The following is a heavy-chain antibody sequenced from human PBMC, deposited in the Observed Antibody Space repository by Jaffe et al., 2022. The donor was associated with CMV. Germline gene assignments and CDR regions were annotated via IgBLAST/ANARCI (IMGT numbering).Heavy chain of an antibody. CDR2: IDWDDDK. D-gene: IGHD3-3*01. V-gene: IGHV2-70*15. Sequence: QVTLRESGPALVKPTQTLTLTCTFSGFSLSTSGMCVSWIRQPPGKALEWLARIDWDDDKYYSTSLKTRLTISKDTSKNQVVLTMTNMDPVDTATYYCARINDFFPSYYMDVWGKGTTVTVSS. CDR1: GFSLSTSGMC. J-gene: IGHJ6*03. CDR3: ARINDFFPSYYMDV.